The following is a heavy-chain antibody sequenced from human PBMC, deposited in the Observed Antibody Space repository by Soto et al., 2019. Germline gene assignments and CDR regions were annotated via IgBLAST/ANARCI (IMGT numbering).Heavy chain of an antibody. CDR1: GYTFTSYG. J-gene: IGHJ4*02. CDR3: ARDLHGDPYF. V-gene: IGHV1-18*01. D-gene: IGHD4-17*01. CDR2: ISAYNGNT. Sequence: QVQLVQSGAEVKKPGASVKVSCKASGYTFTSYGISWVRQAPGQGLEWMGWISAYNGNTNYAHKLQGRVTMTTDTSTSTAYRELRSPRADGSAVYFCARDLHGDPYFWGQGTLVTVSS.